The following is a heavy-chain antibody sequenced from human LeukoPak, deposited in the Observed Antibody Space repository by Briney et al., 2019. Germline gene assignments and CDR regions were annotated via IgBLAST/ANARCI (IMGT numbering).Heavy chain of an antibody. D-gene: IGHD3-22*01. CDR2: INPNSGGT. V-gene: IGHV1-2*06. Sequence: ASVKVSCKASGYTFTGYYMHWVRQAPGQGLEWMGRINPNSGGTNYAQKFQGRVTMTRDTSISTAYMELSRLGSDDTAVYYCARDRVYGYYYDSSGYSVYAFDIWGQGTMVTVSS. CDR1: GYTFTGYY. J-gene: IGHJ3*02. CDR3: ARDRVYGYYYDSSGYSVYAFDI.